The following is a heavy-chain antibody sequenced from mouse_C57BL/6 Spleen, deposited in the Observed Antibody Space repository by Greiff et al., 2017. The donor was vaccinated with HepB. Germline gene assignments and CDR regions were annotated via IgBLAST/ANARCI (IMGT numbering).Heavy chain of an antibody. CDR2: INPNNGGT. D-gene: IGHD1-1*01. V-gene: IGHV1-26*01. J-gene: IGHJ3*01. Sequence: EVQLQQSGPELVKPGASVKISCKASGYTFTDYYMNWVKQSHGKSLEWIGDINPNNGGTSYNQKFKGKATLTVDKSSSTAYMELRSLTSEDSAVYYCARSGGFYYYGSMAYWGQGTLVTVSA. CDR1: GYTFTDYY. CDR3: ARSGGFYYYGSMAY.